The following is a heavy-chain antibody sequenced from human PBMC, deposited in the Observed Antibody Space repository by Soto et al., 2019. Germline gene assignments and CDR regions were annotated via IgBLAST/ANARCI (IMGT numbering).Heavy chain of an antibody. J-gene: IGHJ5*02. V-gene: IGHV4-39*01. CDR3: AGLTPVDGYWFDP. CDR1: GGSISSSSYY. CDR2: IYYSGST. Sequence: LPLTCTVSGGSISSSSYYWGWIRQPPGKGLEWIGSIYYSGSTYYNPSLKSRVTISVDTSKNQFSLKLSSVTAADTAVYYCAGLTPVDGYWFDPWGQGTLVTVSS. D-gene: IGHD6-19*01.